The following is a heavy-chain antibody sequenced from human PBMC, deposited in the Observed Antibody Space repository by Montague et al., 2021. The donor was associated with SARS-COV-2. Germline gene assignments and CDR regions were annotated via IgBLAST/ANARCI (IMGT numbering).Heavy chain of an antibody. CDR3: ARDPHDYGWFDP. J-gene: IGHJ5*02. CDR2: IYSTVIT. CDR1: GGSISGASYY. D-gene: IGHD4-17*01. Sequence: TLSLTCTVSGGSISGASYYWSWIRQPAGKGLEWIGHIYSTVITSYNPSLKSRVTISVDLSKNQFSLKMTSVTAADTAVYYCARDPHDYGWFDPWGQGTLVTVSS. V-gene: IGHV4-61*09.